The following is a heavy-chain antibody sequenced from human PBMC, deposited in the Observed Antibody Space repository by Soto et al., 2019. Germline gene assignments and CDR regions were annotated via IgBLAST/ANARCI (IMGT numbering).Heavy chain of an antibody. CDR1: GGSISSYY. CDR3: ARALYYYDSSGYFDY. D-gene: IGHD3-22*01. J-gene: IGHJ4*02. Sequence: LSLTCTVSGGSISSYYWSWIRQPPGKGLEWIGYIYYSGSTNYNPSLKSRVTISVDTSKNQFSLKLSSVTAADTAVYYCARALYYYDSSGYFDYWGQGTLVTVSS. CDR2: IYYSGST. V-gene: IGHV4-59*01.